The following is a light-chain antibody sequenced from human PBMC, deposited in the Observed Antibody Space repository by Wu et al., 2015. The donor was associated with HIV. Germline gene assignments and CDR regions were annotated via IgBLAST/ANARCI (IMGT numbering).Light chain of an antibody. V-gene: IGKV1-9*01. CDR2: AAS. Sequence: DIQLTQSPSFLSASVGDRVTITCRASQGISSYLAWYQKNPGKAPKLLIYAASTLQGGVPSRFSGSGSGTEFTLTIGSLQPEDFATYYCQQLNSYPLTFGRRDQGGDQT. CDR1: QGISSY. J-gene: IGKJ4*01. CDR3: QQLNSYPLT.